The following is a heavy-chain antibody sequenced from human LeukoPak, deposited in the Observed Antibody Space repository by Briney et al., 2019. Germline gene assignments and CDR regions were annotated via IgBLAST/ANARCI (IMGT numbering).Heavy chain of an antibody. J-gene: IGHJ4*02. CDR3: ARILVGTDDY. Sequence: AAVKVSCKASGYTFTGYYMHWVRQAPGQGLEWMGRINPNSGGTNYAQKFQGRVTMTRDTSISTAYMEPSRLRSDDTAVYYCARILVGTDDYWGQGTLVTVSS. D-gene: IGHD3-22*01. V-gene: IGHV1-2*06. CDR2: INPNSGGT. CDR1: GYTFTGYY.